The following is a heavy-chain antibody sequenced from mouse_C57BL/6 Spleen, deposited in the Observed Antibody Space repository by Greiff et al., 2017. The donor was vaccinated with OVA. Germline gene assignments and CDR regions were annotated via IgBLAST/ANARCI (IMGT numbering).Heavy chain of an antibody. Sequence: DVKLVESGPELVKPGASVKISCKASGYSFTGYYMNWVKQSPEKSLEWIGEINPSTGGTTYNQKFKAKATLTVDKSSSTAYMQLKSLTSEDSAVYYCARDYGSSYFDYWGQGTTLTVSS. V-gene: IGHV1-42*01. CDR1: GYSFTGYY. CDR3: ARDYGSSYFDY. D-gene: IGHD1-1*01. J-gene: IGHJ2*01. CDR2: INPSTGGT.